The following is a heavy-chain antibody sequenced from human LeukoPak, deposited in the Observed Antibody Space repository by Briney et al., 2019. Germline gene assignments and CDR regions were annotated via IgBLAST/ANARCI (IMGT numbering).Heavy chain of an antibody. D-gene: IGHD2-2*01. CDR2: IYYSGST. Sequence: PSETLSLTCTVSGGSISSGGYYWSWIRQHPGKGLEWIGYIYYSGSTYYNPSLKSRVTISVDTSKSQFSLKLSSVTAADTAVYYCARDRYCSSTSCYSDYYYGMDVWGQGTTVTVSS. V-gene: IGHV4-30-4*08. J-gene: IGHJ6*02. CDR1: GGSISSGGYY. CDR3: ARDRYCSSTSCYSDYYYGMDV.